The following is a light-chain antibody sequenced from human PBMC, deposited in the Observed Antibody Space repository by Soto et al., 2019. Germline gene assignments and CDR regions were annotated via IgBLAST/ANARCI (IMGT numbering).Light chain of an antibody. V-gene: IGKV3-15*01. CDR3: HSRA. J-gene: IGKJ5*01. Sequence: EIVMTQSPATLSVSPGARDPLSGRARESVSSNLAWYQQKPGQAPRLLIYGASTRATGIPARFSGSGSGTEFTLTISSLQSDDFAPYFCHSRAVGQGTRLAN. CDR1: ESVSSN. CDR2: GAS.